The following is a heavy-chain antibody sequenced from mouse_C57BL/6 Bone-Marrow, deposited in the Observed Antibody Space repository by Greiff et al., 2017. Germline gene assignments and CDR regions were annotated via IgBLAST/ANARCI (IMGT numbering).Heavy chain of an antibody. J-gene: IGHJ2*01. V-gene: IGHV1-4*01. Sequence: QVQLQQSGAELARPGASVKMSCKASGYTFTSYTMHWVKQRPGQGLEWIGYINPCSGYTKYNQKFKDKATLTADKSSSTAYMQLSSLTSEDSAVYCWARLDGYPFDYWGQGTTLTVSS. CDR3: ARLDGYPFDY. CDR1: GYTFTSYT. CDR2: INPCSGYT. D-gene: IGHD2-3*01.